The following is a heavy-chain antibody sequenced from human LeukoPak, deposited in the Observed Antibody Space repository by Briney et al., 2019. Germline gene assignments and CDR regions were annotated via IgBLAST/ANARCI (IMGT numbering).Heavy chain of an antibody. D-gene: IGHD3-3*01. CDR2: INPSGGST. CDR3: ARDLYYDFWSGYYSYYYGMDV. Sequence: ASVKVSCKASGYTFTSYYMHWVRQAPGQGLEWMGIINPSGGSTSYAQKFQGRVTMTRDTSTSTVYMELSSLGSEDTAVYYCARDLYYDFWSGYYSYYYGMDVWGQGTTVTVSS. J-gene: IGHJ6*02. V-gene: IGHV1-46*01. CDR1: GYTFTSYY.